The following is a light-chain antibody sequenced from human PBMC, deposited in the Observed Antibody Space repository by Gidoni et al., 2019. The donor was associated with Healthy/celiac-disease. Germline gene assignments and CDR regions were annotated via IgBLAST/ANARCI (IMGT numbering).Light chain of an antibody. J-gene: IGKJ4*01. CDR1: QSVLYSSNNKNY. Sequence: DIVMTQPQDSLAVSLGERATINCKSSQSVLYSSNNKNYLAWYQQKPGQPPKLLIYWASTRESGVPDRFSGSGSGTEFTLTISSLQAEDVAVYYCQQYYSTSPLTFGGGTKVEIK. V-gene: IGKV4-1*01. CDR2: WAS. CDR3: QQYYSTSPLT.